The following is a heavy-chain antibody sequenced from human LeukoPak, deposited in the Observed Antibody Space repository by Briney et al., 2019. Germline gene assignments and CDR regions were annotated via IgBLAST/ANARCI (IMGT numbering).Heavy chain of an antibody. J-gene: IGHJ3*01. Sequence: SETLSLTRTVSGGSVSSNNYYWSWIRQPPGKGLEWIGYIYYSGNTNYNPSLKSRVTISVDTSKNQFSLKLSSVTAADTAVYYCAREFANLAAFDFWGQGTMVTVSA. V-gene: IGHV4-61*01. CDR3: AREFANLAAFDF. CDR1: GGSVSSNNYY. CDR2: IYYSGNT.